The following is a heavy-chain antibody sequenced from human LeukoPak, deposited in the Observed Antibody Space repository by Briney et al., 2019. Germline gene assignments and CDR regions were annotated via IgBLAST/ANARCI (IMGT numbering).Heavy chain of an antibody. J-gene: IGHJ6*03. CDR2: INHSGSN. CDR1: GGSISSSSYY. CDR3: ARGFRSVVRGVITKYYYYYFMDV. D-gene: IGHD3-10*01. Sequence: PSETLFLTCTVSGGSISSSSYYWSWLRQPPGKGLEWFGEINHSGSNNDNSSLKSRVTISVDTSKNQFSLKLSSVTAADTAVYYCARGFRSVVRGVITKYYYYYFMDVWGKGTTVTISS. V-gene: IGHV4-39*07.